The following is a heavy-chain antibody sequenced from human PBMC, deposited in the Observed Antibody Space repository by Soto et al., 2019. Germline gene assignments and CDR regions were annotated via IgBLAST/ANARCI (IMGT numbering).Heavy chain of an antibody. D-gene: IGHD2-21*02. CDR3: ARLGVTRGFDI. J-gene: IGHJ3*02. CDR1: GYNFINYW. CDR2: IYFGDSDT. V-gene: IGHV5-51*01. Sequence: PGESLKISCENSGYNFINYWIGWVRQMPGKGLEWMGVIYFGDSDTRYSPSFRGHVTISVDKSIGTAYVQWSSLEASDTAIYYCARLGVTRGFDIWGQGTMVTVSS.